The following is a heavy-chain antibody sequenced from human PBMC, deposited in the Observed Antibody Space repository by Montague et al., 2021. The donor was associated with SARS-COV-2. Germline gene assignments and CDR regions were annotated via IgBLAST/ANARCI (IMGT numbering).Heavy chain of an antibody. CDR3: AREPGPYYDILTGLTVGYMDV. J-gene: IGHJ6*03. D-gene: IGHD3-9*01. CDR1: GFTFSSYW. V-gene: IGHV3-7*05. CDR2: IKQDGSEK. Sequence: SLRLSCAASGFTFSSYWMSWVRQAPGKGLEWVANIKQDGSEKYYVDSVKGRFTISRDNAKSSLYLQMNSLRAEDTAVYYCAREPGPYYDILTGLTVGYMDVWGKGTTVTVSS.